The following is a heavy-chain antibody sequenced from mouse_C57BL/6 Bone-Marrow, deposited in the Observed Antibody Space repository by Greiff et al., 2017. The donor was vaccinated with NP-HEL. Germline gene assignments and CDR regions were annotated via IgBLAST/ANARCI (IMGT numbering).Heavy chain of an antibody. CDR1: GFTFSDYG. Sequence: EVKLMESGGGLVQPGGSLKLSCAASGFTFSDYGMAWVRQAPRKGPEWVAFISNLAYSIYYADTVTGRFTISRENAKNTLYLEMSSLRSEDTAMYYCARQELGYYYAMDYWGQGTSVTVSS. V-gene: IGHV5-15*01. CDR3: ARQELGYYYAMDY. D-gene: IGHD4-1*01. J-gene: IGHJ4*01. CDR2: ISNLAYSI.